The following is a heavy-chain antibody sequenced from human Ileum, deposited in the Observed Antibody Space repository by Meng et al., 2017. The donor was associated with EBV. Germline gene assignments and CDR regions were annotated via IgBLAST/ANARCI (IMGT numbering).Heavy chain of an antibody. D-gene: IGHD3-9*01. CDR3: ARERPYSDVLTGYSNRGYFES. V-gene: IGHV4-39*07. CDR1: GGSISSTSHY. Sequence: QLQLQESGPGLVKPSETLSLTCTVSGGSISSTSHYWGWVRQPPGKGLEWTGSIYYSGFTYYNPSLKSRITISIDTSKNQFSLKLSSVTAADTAVYYCARERPYSDVLTGYSNRGYFESWGQGFLVTVSS. J-gene: IGHJ4*02. CDR2: IYYSGFT.